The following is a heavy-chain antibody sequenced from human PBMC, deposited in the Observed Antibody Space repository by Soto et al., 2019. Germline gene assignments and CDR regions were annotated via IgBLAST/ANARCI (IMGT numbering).Heavy chain of an antibody. CDR3: ARGGGPYDPIGY. CDR1: GFTFSDHY. CDR2: TKQEPERYTT. Sequence: EVQLVESGGDLVQPGGSLRLSCAVSGFTFSDHYMDWVRQAPGKGLEGVGRTKQEPERYTTEYAASVKGRFTISRDDSGNALLLHMNGLKPEDTAVYCCARGGGPYDPIGYWGQGALVTVSS. J-gene: IGHJ4*02. V-gene: IGHV3-72*01. D-gene: IGHD3-16*01.